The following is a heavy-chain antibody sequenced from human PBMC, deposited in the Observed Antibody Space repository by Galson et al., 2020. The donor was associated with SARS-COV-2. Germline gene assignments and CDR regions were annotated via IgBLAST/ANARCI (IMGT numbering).Heavy chain of an antibody. D-gene: IGHD2-15*01. V-gene: IGHV5-10-1*01. CDR1: GYSFTSYW. J-gene: IGHJ2*01. CDR2: IDPSDSYT. CDR3: ARRRCSGGSCYSDWYFDL. Sequence: KIGESLKISCKGSGYSFTSYWISWVRQMPGKGLEWMGRIDPSDSYTNYSPSFQGHVTISADKSISTAYLQWSSLKASDTAMYYCARRRCSGGSCYSDWYFDLWGRGTLVTVSS.